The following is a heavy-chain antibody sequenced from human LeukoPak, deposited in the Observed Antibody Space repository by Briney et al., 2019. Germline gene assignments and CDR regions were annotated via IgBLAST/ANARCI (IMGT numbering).Heavy chain of an antibody. D-gene: IGHD6-13*01. V-gene: IGHV3-23*01. J-gene: IGHJ3*02. CDR3: AKAIAAAGTDAFDI. Sequence: GGSLRLSCAASGFTFSSYAMSWVRQAPGKGLEWVSAISGSGGSTYYADSVKGRFTISRDNSKNTVYLHVNTLRAEDTAVYYCAKAIAAAGTDAFDIWGQGTMVTVSS. CDR1: GFTFSSYA. CDR2: ISGSGGST.